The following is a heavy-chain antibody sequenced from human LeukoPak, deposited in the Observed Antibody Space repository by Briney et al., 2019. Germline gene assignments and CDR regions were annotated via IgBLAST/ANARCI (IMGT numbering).Heavy chain of an antibody. J-gene: IGHJ4*02. CDR1: GFTFSAYA. D-gene: IGHD3-3*01. CDR3: AKPQEADLWVPDY. CDR2: ISYDGSDK. Sequence: GGSLRLSCAASGFTFSAYAMHWVRQAPGKGLEWVAVISYDGSDKYYADSVKGRFTISRDNSKNTLYLEMNSLIPEDTALYYCAKPQEADLWVPDYWGQGTLVTVSS. V-gene: IGHV3-30*04.